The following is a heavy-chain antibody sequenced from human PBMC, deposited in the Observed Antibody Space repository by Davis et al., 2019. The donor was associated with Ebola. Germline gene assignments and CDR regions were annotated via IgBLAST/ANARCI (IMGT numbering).Heavy chain of an antibody. D-gene: IGHD3-22*01. CDR3: ARDLWSMIVVAPGDY. Sequence: GASLKISCAASGFTFSSYAMHWVRQAPGKGLEWVAVISYDGSNKYYADSVKGRFTISRDNSKNTLYLQMNSLRAEDTAVYYCARDLWSMIVVAPGDYWGQGTLVTVSS. CDR2: ISYDGSNK. J-gene: IGHJ4*02. CDR1: GFTFSSYA. V-gene: IGHV3-30-3*01.